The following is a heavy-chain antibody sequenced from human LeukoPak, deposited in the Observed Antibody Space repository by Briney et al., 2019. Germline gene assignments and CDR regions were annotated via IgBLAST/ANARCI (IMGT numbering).Heavy chain of an antibody. Sequence: SEALSLTCTVSGYSISGGYYWGWIRQPPGKALEWIGSIYHSGSTYYNPSLKSRVTISVDTSKSQFSLKLSSVTAADTAVYYCASGSGTSFVQYYFDYWGQGALVTVSS. V-gene: IGHV4-38-2*02. D-gene: IGHD2-15*01. CDR2: IYHSGST. J-gene: IGHJ4*02. CDR3: ASGSGTSFVQYYFDY. CDR1: GYSISGGYY.